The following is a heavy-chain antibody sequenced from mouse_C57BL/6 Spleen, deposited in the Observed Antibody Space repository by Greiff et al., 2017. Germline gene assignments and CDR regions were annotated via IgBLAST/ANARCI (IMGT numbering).Heavy chain of an antibody. J-gene: IGHJ4*01. CDR2: IDPSDSYT. CDR1: GYTFTSYW. CDR3: ARWTTVVAMDY. V-gene: IGHV1-69*01. D-gene: IGHD1-1*01. Sequence: QVQLKQPGAELVMPGASVKLSCKASGYTFTSYWMHWVKQRPGQGLEWIGEIDPSDSYTNYNQKFKGKSTLTVDKSSSTAYMQLSSLTSEDSAVYYCARWTTVVAMDYWGQGTSVTVSS.